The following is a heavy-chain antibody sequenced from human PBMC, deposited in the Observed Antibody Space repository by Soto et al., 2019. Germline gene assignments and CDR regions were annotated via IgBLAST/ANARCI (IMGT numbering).Heavy chain of an antibody. J-gene: IGHJ6*03. CDR1: GGSISSYY. V-gene: IGHV4-59*01. CDR3: ARVEQWLVSGYYMDV. CDR2: IYYSGST. D-gene: IGHD6-19*01. Sequence: PSETMYLTCTVSGGSISSYYGSWIRQPPGKGLEWIGYIYYSGSTNYNPSLKSRVTISVDTSKNQFSLKLSSVTAADTAVYYCARVEQWLVSGYYMDVWGKGTTVTVSS.